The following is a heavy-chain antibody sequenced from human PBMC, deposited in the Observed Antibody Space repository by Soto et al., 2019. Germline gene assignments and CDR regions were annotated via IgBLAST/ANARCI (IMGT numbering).Heavy chain of an antibody. V-gene: IGHV3-23*01. CDR2: ISGSGGST. D-gene: IGHD5-12*01. J-gene: IGHJ3*02. CDR1: GFTFSSYA. Sequence: GVSLRLSCAASGFTFSSYAMSWVRQAPGKGLEWVSAISGSGGSTYYADSVKGRFTISRDNSKNTLYLQMNSLRAEDTAVYYCAKAGGYVFAFDIWGQGTMVTVSS. CDR3: AKAGGYVFAFDI.